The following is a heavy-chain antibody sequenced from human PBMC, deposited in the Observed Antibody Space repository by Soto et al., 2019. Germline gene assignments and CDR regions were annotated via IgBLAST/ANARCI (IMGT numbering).Heavy chain of an antibody. CDR3: AQFPFFGYNSSLDY. CDR1: GGAISTGGW. D-gene: IGHD3-22*01. Sequence: QVQLQESGPGLVKSSEALSLTCDVSGGAISTGGWWSWVRQPPGKGLEWNGQLCQSGTTNYNPSLESRVTISMDKSKNQFSLHLTAVTAADSAVYFCAQFPFFGYNSSLDYWGPGTLVTVAS. J-gene: IGHJ4*02. V-gene: IGHV4-4*02. CDR2: LCQSGTT.